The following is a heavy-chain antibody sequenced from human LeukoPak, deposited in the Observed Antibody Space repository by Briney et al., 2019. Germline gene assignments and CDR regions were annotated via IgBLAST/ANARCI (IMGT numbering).Heavy chain of an antibody. D-gene: IGHD3-22*01. CDR3: AREGGEYYDTNGFHYTRNWFDP. V-gene: IGHV1-69*04. CDR1: GYTFTGYY. CDR2: IIPILGIS. Sequence: LGASVKVSCKASGYTFTGYYMHWVRQAPGQGLEWMGRIIPILGISNYAQKFQGRVSITADKSTSTAYMELSSLRSEDTAVYYCAREGGEYYDTNGFHYTRNWFDPWGQGTLVTVSS. J-gene: IGHJ5*02.